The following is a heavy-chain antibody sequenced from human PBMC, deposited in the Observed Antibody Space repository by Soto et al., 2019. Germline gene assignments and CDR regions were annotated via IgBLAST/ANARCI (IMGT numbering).Heavy chain of an antibody. V-gene: IGHV3-30*18. D-gene: IGHD2-8*01. CDR2: ISYDGNNK. Sequence: QVQLVESGGGVVQPGRSLRLSCAASGFTFNTSGMHWVRQAPGKGLEWVAVISYDGNNKYNADSVKGRFTISRDNSKNTLYLQMESLRAEDTAIYYCAKDRMNHNGVWDPFDVWGQGTVVTVSS. CDR3: AKDRMNHNGVWDPFDV. CDR1: GFTFNTSG. J-gene: IGHJ3*01.